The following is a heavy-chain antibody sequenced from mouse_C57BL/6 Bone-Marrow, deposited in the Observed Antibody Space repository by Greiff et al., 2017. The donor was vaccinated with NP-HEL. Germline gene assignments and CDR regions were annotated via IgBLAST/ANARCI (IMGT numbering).Heavy chain of an antibody. V-gene: IGHV1-19*01. CDR2: INPYNGGT. D-gene: IGHD2-3*01. CDR3: ARGRWSEDY. Sequence: EVQLQQSGPVLVKPGASVKMSCKASGYTFTDYYMNWVKQSHGKSLEWIGVINPYNGGTSYNQKFKGKATLTVDKSSSTAYMELNSLTSEDSAVYYCARGRWSEDYWGQGTTLTVSS. J-gene: IGHJ2*01. CDR1: GYTFTDYY.